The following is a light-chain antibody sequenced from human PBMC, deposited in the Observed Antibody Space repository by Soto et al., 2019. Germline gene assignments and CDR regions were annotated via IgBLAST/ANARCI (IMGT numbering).Light chain of an antibody. Sequence: EIVLTQSPGTLSLSPGERATLSCRASQSVSSTYLAWYQQKPGQAPRLIIYGASSRATGIPDRFSGSGSGTDVTLTISRLEPEDFAVYYCQKYGSLTSSTFGQGTKVDI. V-gene: IGKV3-20*01. J-gene: IGKJ1*01. CDR2: GAS. CDR3: QKYGSLTSST. CDR1: QSVSSTY.